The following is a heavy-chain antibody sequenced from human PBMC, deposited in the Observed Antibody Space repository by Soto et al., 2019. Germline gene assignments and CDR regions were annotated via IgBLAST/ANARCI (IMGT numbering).Heavy chain of an antibody. CDR2: IYPGDSDT. D-gene: IGHD2-21*02. Sequence: GESLKISCKGSGYSFTSYWIGWVRQMPGKGLEWMGIIYPGDSDTRYSPSFQGQVTISADKSISTAYLQWSSLKASDTATYYCAKDPVYGDSKWAFGPWGQGTPVTVSS. CDR1: GYSFTSYW. CDR3: AKDPVYGDSKWAFGP. V-gene: IGHV5-51*01. J-gene: IGHJ5*02.